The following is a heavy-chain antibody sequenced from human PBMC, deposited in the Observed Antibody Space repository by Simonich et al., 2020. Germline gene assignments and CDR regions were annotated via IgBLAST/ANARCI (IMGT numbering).Heavy chain of an antibody. Sequence: EVQLVESGGGLVQPGGSLRLSCAASGFTFSSYEMNWVRRAPGKGLEWVSYISSSGSTIYYADSVKGRFTISRDNAKNSRYLQMNSLRAEDTAVYYCARDFRLQLVEIGIYYYYGMDVWGQGTTVTVSS. CDR3: ARDFRLQLVEIGIYYYYGMDV. CDR1: GFTFSSYE. J-gene: IGHJ6*02. V-gene: IGHV3-48*03. D-gene: IGHD6-6*01. CDR2: ISSSGSTI.